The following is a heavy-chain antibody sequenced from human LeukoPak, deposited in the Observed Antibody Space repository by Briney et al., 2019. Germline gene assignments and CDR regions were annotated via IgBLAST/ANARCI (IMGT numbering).Heavy chain of an antibody. J-gene: IGHJ6*04. Sequence: PGGSLRLSCAASGFPFSSYWMSWVRQAPGKGLEWVANIKQDGSEKYYVDSVKGRFTISRDNAKNSLYLQMNSLRAEDTAVYYCARDLNGGAGMDVWGKGTTVTVSS. CDR1: GFPFSSYW. D-gene: IGHD4-23*01. CDR3: ARDLNGGAGMDV. CDR2: IKQDGSEK. V-gene: IGHV3-7*01.